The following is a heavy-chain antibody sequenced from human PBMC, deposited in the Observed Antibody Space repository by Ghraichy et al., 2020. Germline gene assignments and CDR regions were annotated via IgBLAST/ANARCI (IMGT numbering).Heavy chain of an antibody. CDR1: GFTFSSYW. CDR2: IKQDGSEK. CDR3: ARDIGYSSGHYYYSYGMDV. D-gene: IGHD5-18*01. Sequence: GGSLRLSCAASGFTFSSYWMNWVRQAPGKGLEWVANIKQDGSEKNYVDSVKGRFTISRDNAKNALYVQMNSLRAEDTAVYYCARDIGYSSGHYYYSYGMDVWGQGTMVTVSS. J-gene: IGHJ6*02. V-gene: IGHV3-7*01.